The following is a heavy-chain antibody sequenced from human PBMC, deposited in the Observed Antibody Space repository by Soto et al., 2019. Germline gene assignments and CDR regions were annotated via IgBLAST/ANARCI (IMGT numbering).Heavy chain of an antibody. CDR1: GFTFSSYG. Sequence: QVQLVESGGGVVQRGGSLRLSCVASGFTFSSYGIHWVRQAPGKGLQWVAVISFDGSNKRYADSVKGRFTISRDNSKDTLYLIMNSLRAEDRAVYYCARATAPYCSTTSCPLDYWGPGTLVTVS. D-gene: IGHD2-2*01. V-gene: IGHV3-30*03. CDR2: ISFDGSNK. J-gene: IGHJ4*02. CDR3: ARATAPYCSTTSCPLDY.